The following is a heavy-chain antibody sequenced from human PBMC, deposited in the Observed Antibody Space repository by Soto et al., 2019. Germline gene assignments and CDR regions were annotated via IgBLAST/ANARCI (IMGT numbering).Heavy chain of an antibody. J-gene: IGHJ4*02. V-gene: IGHV3-74*01. Sequence: EVQLVESGGGLVQHGGSLILSTAASGFHFSSYWMHWVRQAPGKGLEWVSRMNMYGNRISYVDSVKGRCTFSRNKENHTFYMEMNSAIVEDTAGYYCVRGDGDRYDGHGYLGRHWGQGSLVTVSS. CDR1: GFHFSSYW. D-gene: IGHD2-21*01. CDR2: MNMYGNRI. CDR3: VRGDGDRYDGHGYLGRH.